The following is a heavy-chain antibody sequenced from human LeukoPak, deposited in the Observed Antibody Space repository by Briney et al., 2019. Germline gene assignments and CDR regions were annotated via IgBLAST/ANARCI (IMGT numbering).Heavy chain of an antibody. J-gene: IGHJ5*02. CDR1: GYTFTSYG. V-gene: IGHV1-18*01. CDR2: ISAYNGNT. CDR3: ARDLVPARHGVNWFDP. D-gene: IGHD2-2*01. Sequence: GASVKVSCKASGYTFTSYGISWVRQAPGQGLEWMGWISAYNGNTNYAQKFQGRVTMTTDTSTSTAYMDLRSLRSDDTAVYYCARDLVPARHGVNWFDPWGQGTLVTVSS.